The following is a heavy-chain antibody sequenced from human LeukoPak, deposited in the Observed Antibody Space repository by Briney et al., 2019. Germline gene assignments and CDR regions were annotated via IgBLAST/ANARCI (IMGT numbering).Heavy chain of an antibody. CDR3: ARTVAGLDY. CDR1: GFTFSSYE. Sequence: VGSLRLSCAASGFTFSSYEMNWVRQAPGKGLEWVSYISSSGSTIYYADSVKGRFTISRDNAKNSLYLQMNSLRAEDTAVYYCARTVAGLDYWGQGTLVTVSS. D-gene: IGHD6-19*01. J-gene: IGHJ4*02. V-gene: IGHV3-48*03. CDR2: ISSSGSTI.